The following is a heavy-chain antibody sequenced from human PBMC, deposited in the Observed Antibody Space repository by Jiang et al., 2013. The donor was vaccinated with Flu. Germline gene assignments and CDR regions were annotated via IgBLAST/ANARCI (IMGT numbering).Heavy chain of an antibody. CDR1: GFTFSSYE. CDR2: ISSSGSTI. Sequence: VQLVESGGGLVQPGGSLRLSCAASGFTFSSYEMNWVRQAPGKGLEWVSYISSSGSTIYYADSVKGRFTISRDNAKNSLYLQMNSLRAEDTAVYYCAREGSSWYFGAIDYWGQGTLVTVSS. D-gene: IGHD6-13*01. J-gene: IGHJ4*02. V-gene: IGHV3-48*03. CDR3: AREGSSWYFGAIDY.